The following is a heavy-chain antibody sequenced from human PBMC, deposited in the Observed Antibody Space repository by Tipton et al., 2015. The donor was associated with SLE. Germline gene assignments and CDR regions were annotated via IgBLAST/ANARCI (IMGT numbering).Heavy chain of an antibody. V-gene: IGHV1-69*01. J-gene: IGHJ6*02. CDR1: GGTFSSYA. D-gene: IGHD4-17*01. Sequence: QVQLVQSGPEVKKPGSSVKVSCKASGGTFSSYAISWVRQAPGQGLEWMGGIIPILSIANYAQKFQGRVTITTDESTSAAYMELSSLRSEDTAVYYCASLATVTSSYYGLDVWGQGTTVTVSS. CDR3: ASLATVTSSYYGLDV. CDR2: IIPILSIA.